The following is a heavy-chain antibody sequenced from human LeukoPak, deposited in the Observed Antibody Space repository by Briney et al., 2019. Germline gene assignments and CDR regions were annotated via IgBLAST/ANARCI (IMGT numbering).Heavy chain of an antibody. V-gene: IGHV3-21*01. Sequence: GGSLRLSCAASGFTFSSYSMNWARQAPGKGLEWVSSISSSSSYIYYADSVKGRFTISRDNAKNSLYLQMNSLRAEDTAVYYCARTADYYYGMDVWGQGTTVTVSS. J-gene: IGHJ6*02. CDR3: ARTADYYYGMDV. D-gene: IGHD5-18*01. CDR2: ISSSSSYI. CDR1: GFTFSSYS.